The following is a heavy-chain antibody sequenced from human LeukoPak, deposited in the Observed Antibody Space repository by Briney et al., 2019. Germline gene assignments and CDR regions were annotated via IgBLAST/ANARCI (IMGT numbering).Heavy chain of an antibody. CDR2: INPTFGAT. V-gene: IGHV1-2*02. J-gene: IGHJ3*02. Sequence: ASVKVSCKASAYTFTGYYLNWVRQSPGQGLEWMGWINPTFGATHYGQKFQGRVTMTRDTSSSTAYLELSRLTSDDTAIYYCARVAGGTVVGGLDIWGQGTTVTVAA. D-gene: IGHD6-13*01. CDR1: AYTFTGYY. CDR3: ARVAGGTVVGGLDI.